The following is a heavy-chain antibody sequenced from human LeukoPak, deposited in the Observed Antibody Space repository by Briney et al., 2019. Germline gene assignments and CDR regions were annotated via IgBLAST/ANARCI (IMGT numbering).Heavy chain of an antibody. D-gene: IGHD6-19*01. J-gene: IGHJ4*02. V-gene: IGHV3-7*01. CDR1: EFTFSSHA. Sequence: GGSLRLSCAASEFTFSSHAMSWVRQAPGKGLEWVAAIKPDGSEKYSVDSVKGRFTISRDNAKNSLYLQMNSLRAEDTAMYYCARDRGYSSFDCWGQGTLVTVSS. CDR3: ARDRGYSSFDC. CDR2: IKPDGSEK.